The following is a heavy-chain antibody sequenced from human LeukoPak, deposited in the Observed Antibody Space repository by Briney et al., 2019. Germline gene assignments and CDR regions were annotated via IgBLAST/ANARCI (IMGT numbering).Heavy chain of an antibody. CDR1: GLTFSNAW. V-gene: IGHV3-15*01. CDR2: IKSKTDGGTT. J-gene: IGHJ4*02. CDR3: VKGDYPLFAH. Sequence: KTGGSMRLSCAASGLTFSNAWMNWVRQAPGKGLEGVDRIKSKTDGGTTNYAAPVKGRFTISRDDSKTTLYLQMNSLKTEDTAVYYCVKGDYPLFAHWGQGTLVTVSS. D-gene: IGHD3-16*01.